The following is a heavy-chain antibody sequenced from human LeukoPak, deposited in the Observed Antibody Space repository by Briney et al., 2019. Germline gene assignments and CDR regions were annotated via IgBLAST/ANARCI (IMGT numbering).Heavy chain of an antibody. Sequence: GGSLRLSCAASGFTFSNYVMHWVRQAPGKGLEWVAVVSYDGSNRYYADSVKGRFTISRDNSKNTLYLQINSLRAEDTAVYYCARVTVLRYFDWSTYYYGMDVWGKGTTVTVSS. CDR2: VSYDGSNR. CDR3: ARVTVLRYFDWSTYYYGMDV. V-gene: IGHV3-30-3*01. J-gene: IGHJ6*04. CDR1: GFTFSNYV. D-gene: IGHD3-9*01.